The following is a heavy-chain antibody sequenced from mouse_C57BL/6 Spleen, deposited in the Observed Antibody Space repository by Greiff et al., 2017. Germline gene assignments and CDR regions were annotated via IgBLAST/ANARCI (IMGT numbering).Heavy chain of an antibody. D-gene: IGHD1-1*02. V-gene: IGHV1-20*01. CDR1: GYSFTGYF. CDR3: ARGSYGDYFDY. J-gene: IGHJ2*01. Sequence: EVQLQQSGPELVKPGDSVKISCKASGYSFTGYFMNWVMQSHGKSLEWIGRINPYNGDTFYNQKFKGKATLTVDKSSSTAHMELRSLTSEDSAVYYCARGSYGDYFDYWGQGTTLTVSS. CDR2: INPYNGDT.